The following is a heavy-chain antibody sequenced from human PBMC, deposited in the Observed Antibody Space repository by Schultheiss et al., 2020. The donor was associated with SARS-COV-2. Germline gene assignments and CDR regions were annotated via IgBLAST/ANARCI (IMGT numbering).Heavy chain of an antibody. J-gene: IGHJ4*02. V-gene: IGHV4-59*08. D-gene: IGHD2/OR15-2a*01. CDR2: IYYSGST. CDR1: GGSMSSYY. Sequence: SQTLSLTCTVSGGSMSSYYWSWIRQPPGKGLEWIGFIYYSGSTNYNPSLKSRVTISVDTSKNQFSLKLRSVTAADTAVYYCARGTTSRSDDSWGQGTLVTVSS. CDR3: ARGTTSRSDDS.